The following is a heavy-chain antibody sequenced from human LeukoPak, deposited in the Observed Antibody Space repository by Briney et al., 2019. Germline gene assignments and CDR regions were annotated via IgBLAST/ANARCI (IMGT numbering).Heavy chain of an antibody. CDR2: IYTSGST. D-gene: IGHD3-22*01. CDR3: ARGLNYYDRSGYYTDY. J-gene: IGHJ4*02. Sequence: SQTLSLTCTVSGGSISSGSYYWSWIRQPAGKGLEWIGRIYTSGSTNYNPSLKSRVTISVDTSKNQFSLKLSSVTAADTAVYYCARGLNYYDRSGYYTDYWGQGTLVTVSS. V-gene: IGHV4-61*02. CDR1: GGSISSGSYY.